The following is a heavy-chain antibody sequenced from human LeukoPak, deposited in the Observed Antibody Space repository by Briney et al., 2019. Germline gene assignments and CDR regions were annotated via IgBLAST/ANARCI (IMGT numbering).Heavy chain of an antibody. CDR3: ARAPLVVVPAAHNWFDP. D-gene: IGHD2-2*01. CDR1: GGTFSSYA. CDR2: ILPIFGTE. J-gene: IGHJ5*02. V-gene: IGHV1-69*05. Sequence: ASVTVSCKASGGTFSSYAISWVRQAPGQGLGLMGRILPIFGTENYTQKFQGSVMITTDVSTSTAYIELSSLRSEDTAVYYCARAPLVVVPAAHNWFDPWGQGTLVTVSS.